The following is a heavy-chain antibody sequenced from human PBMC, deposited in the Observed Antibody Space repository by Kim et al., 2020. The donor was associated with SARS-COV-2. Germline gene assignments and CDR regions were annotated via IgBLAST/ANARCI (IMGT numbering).Heavy chain of an antibody. Sequence: GGSLRLSCAASGFTFSSYALTWVRQAPGKGLEWVSAISGSGGSTNYADSVKGRFTISSDSSENTLYLQMISLRVEDTAVYYCAKIGGSGWFGGGSGDAFDIWGQGTMVTVSS. CDR2: ISGSGGST. CDR3: AKIGGSGWFGGGSGDAFDI. J-gene: IGHJ3*02. CDR1: GFTFSSYA. D-gene: IGHD6-13*01. V-gene: IGHV3-23*01.